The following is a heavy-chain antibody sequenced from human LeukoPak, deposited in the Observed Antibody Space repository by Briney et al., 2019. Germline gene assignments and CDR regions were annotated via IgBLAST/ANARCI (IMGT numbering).Heavy chain of an antibody. CDR3: ARSGSYGGHFDN. D-gene: IGHD1-26*01. J-gene: IGHJ4*02. Sequence: SETLSLTCTVSGGSISTYYWSWIRQSPGKGLEWIGYIYYSGTTNYNPSLKSRVTISVDTSKNQFSLKLTSVTAADTAVYYCARSGSYGGHFDNWGQGTLVTVSS. V-gene: IGHV4-59*08. CDR1: GGSISTYY. CDR2: IYYSGTT.